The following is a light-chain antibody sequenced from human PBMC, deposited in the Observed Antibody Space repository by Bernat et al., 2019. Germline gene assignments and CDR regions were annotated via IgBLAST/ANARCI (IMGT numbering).Light chain of an antibody. CDR3: SSYTSSTTV. J-gene: IGLJ1*01. Sequence: QSALTQPASVSGSPGQSITISCTGTSSDVGDYNYVSWYQQHPGKAPKLMIYDVSNRPSGVSNRFSGSKSGNTASLTISGLQAEDEAEYYCSSYTSSTTVFGTGTKVTVL. CDR1: SSDVGDYNY. CDR2: DVS. V-gene: IGLV2-14*01.